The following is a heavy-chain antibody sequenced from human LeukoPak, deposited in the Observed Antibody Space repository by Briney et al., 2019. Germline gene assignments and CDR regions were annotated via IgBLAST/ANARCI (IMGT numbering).Heavy chain of an antibody. J-gene: IGHJ3*02. Sequence: SETLSLTCTVSTDSISSNNLFWGWIRQPPGKGLEWIGTISYNGRTFYNPSLKSRVTISADASKNRSSLKLSSVTAADTAVYYCARLPGETGTYRYAFDIWGQGTMVTVSS. CDR3: ARLPGETGTYRYAFDI. CDR2: ISYNGRT. D-gene: IGHD1-7*01. V-gene: IGHV4-39*01. CDR1: TDSISSNNLF.